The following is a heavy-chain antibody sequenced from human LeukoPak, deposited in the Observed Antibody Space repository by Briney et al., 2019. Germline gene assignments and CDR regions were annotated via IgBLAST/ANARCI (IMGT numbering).Heavy chain of an antibody. CDR3: ARSPFDEILTGYTPY. J-gene: IGHJ4*02. CDR1: GFTFSDYY. CDR2: ISSSGTTI. D-gene: IGHD3-9*01. V-gene: IGHV3-11*01. Sequence: PGGSLRLSCAASGFTFSDYYMSWIRQAPGKGLEWVSYISSSGTTIYYADSVKGRFTISRDNANNSLYLQMNSLRAEDTAVYYCARSPFDEILTGYTPYWGQGTLVTVSS.